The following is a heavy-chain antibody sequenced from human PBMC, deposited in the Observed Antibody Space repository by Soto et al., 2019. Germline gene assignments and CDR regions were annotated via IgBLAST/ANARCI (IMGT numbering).Heavy chain of an antibody. V-gene: IGHV3-53*02. J-gene: IGHJ4*02. Sequence: DVQLVETGGGLIQPGGSLRLFCAASGFIVSSSYMSWVRQAPGKGLEWVSVIYSDGRTYYADSVKGRFTICRDNSKNTLYLQMNSPGAEDTAVYYCARCSGWYGQCYFDCWGQGTLVTVSS. CDR1: GFIVSSSY. D-gene: IGHD6-13*01. CDR2: IYSDGRT. CDR3: ARCSGWYGQCYFDC.